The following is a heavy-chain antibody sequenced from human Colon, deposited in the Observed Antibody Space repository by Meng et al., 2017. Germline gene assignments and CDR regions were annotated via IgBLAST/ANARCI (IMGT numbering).Heavy chain of an antibody. CDR2: TSHSGST. CDR3: ASSDYYRSDY. CDR1: GGSISRSDW. J-gene: IGHJ4*02. D-gene: IGHD3-22*01. V-gene: IGHV4-4*02. Sequence: QVQLKESGPGLWKPSETLALTCAVSGGSISRSDWWSWVRQPPGKGLEWIGETSHSGSTNYSPSLKSRVTISLDKSKNQLSLKLNSVTAADTAVYYCASSDYYRSDYWGQGTLVTVSS.